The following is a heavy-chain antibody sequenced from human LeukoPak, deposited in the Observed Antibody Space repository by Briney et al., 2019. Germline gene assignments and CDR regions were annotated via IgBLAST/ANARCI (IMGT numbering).Heavy chain of an antibody. J-gene: IGHJ4*02. CDR1: GFTFSSYG. D-gene: IGHD2-2*01. Sequence: GGSLRLSCAVSGFTFSSYGMHWVRQAPGKGLEWVAFIRYDGSNKYYADSVKGRFTISRDNSKNTLYLQMNSLRAEDTAVYYCAKTMGLVVPAFDYWGQGTLVTVSS. CDR2: IRYDGSNK. V-gene: IGHV3-30*02. CDR3: AKTMGLVVPAFDY.